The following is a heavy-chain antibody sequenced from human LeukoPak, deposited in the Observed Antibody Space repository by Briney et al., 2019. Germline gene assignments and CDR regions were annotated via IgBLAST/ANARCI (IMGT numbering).Heavy chain of an antibody. CDR1: GYTFTSYV. Sequence: GASVKVSCKTSGYTFTSYVINWVRQAPGQGLEWMGWISAYNGNTNYAQKLQGRVTMTTDTSTSTAYMELRSLRSDDTAVYYCARGNLPTTYCSSTSCYDAFGYWGQGTLVTVSS. CDR3: ARGNLPTTYCSSTSCYDAFGY. J-gene: IGHJ4*02. V-gene: IGHV1-18*01. CDR2: ISAYNGNT. D-gene: IGHD2-2*01.